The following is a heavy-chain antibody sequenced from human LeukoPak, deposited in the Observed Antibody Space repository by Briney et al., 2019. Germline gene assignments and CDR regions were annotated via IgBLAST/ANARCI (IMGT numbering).Heavy chain of an antibody. CDR1: GGSISSYY. CDR2: IYYSGST. Sequence: SETLSLTCTVSGGSISSYYWSWSRQPPGKGLEWIGYIYYSGSTNYNPSLKSRVTISVDTSKNQFSLKLSSVTAADTAVYYCARVGWNGYFDYWGQGTLVTVSS. J-gene: IGHJ4*02. D-gene: IGHD1-1*01. V-gene: IGHV4-59*01. CDR3: ARVGWNGYFDY.